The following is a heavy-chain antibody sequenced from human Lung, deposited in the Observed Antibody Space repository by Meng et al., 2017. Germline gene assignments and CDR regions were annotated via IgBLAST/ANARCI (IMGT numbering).Heavy chain of an antibody. Sequence: EVHLVEAGGDLVKPGGCLRLPCAAAGFYFNNAWMSWVRQAPGKGLEWVGRIKSNTDGGTAEYAAPVTGRFTISRDDSKSTLYLQMSGLRIDDTGVYYCTWDDKAVSDYWGQGTLVTVSS. CDR3: TWDDKAVSDY. J-gene: IGHJ4*02. CDR1: GFYFNNAW. CDR2: IKSNTDGGTA. D-gene: IGHD1-26*01. V-gene: IGHV3-15*01.